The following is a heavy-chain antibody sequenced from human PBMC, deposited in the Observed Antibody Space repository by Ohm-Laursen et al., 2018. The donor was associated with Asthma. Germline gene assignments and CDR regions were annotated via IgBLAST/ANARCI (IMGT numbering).Heavy chain of an antibody. CDR2: ISGSAGST. J-gene: IGHJ6*02. D-gene: IGHD5-18*01. V-gene: IGHV3-23*01. CDR3: AKDRGFNYGYGMDV. Sequence: SLRLSCEASGFTFSSFAMSWVRQAPGKGLEWVSTISGSAGSTYYADSVKGRFTNSRDNSKNTLYLQMNSLRAEDTALYYCAKDRGFNYGYGMDVWGQGTTVTVSS. CDR1: GFTFSSFA.